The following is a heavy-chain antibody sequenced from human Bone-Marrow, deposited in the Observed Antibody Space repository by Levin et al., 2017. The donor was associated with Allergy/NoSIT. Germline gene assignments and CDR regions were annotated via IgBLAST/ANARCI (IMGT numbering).Heavy chain of an antibody. CDR1: GGSISSSSYY. Sequence: PSETLSLTCTVSGGSISSSSYYWGWIRQPPGKGLEWIGSIYYSGSTYYNPSLKSRVTISVDTSKNQFSLKLSSVTAADTAVYYCASYLYYYGSGSYGDNYYYGMDVWGQGTTVTVSS. V-gene: IGHV4-39*07. CDR3: ASYLYYYGSGSYGDNYYYGMDV. J-gene: IGHJ6*02. D-gene: IGHD3-10*01. CDR2: IYYSGST.